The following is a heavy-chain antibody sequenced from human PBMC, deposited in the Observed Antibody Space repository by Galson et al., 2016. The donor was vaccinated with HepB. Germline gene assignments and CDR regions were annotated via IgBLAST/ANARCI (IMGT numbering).Heavy chain of an antibody. CDR2: IKPDGTAR. CDR1: EFTFANYW. V-gene: IGHV3-7*01. CDR3: ARDRSLFSIVRVPVCSRGAGWYFDR. D-gene: IGHD2-2*01. Sequence: SLRLSCAGSEFTFANYWMSWVRQAPGKGLEWVANIKPDGTARHYVDSVKGRFTLSRDNAKNSVYLQVSSLRDEDTAVYYCARDRSLFSIVRVPVCSRGAGWYFDRWGRGTRVIVSS. J-gene: IGHJ2*01.